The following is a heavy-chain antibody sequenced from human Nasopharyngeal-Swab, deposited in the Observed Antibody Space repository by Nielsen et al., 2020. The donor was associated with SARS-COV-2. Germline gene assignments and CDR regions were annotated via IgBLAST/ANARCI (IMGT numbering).Heavy chain of an antibody. J-gene: IGHJ3*02. Sequence: GESLKISCAASGFTFSDYYMNWVRQAPGKGLEWVASIVSSSSSIFYADSVKGRFTISRDNAKNSLYLQMNSLRAGDTALYYCTRSYIFDIWGQGTVVTVSS. CDR1: GFTFSDYY. D-gene: IGHD1-14*01. V-gene: IGHV3-21*03. CDR3: TRSYIFDI. CDR2: IVSSSSSI.